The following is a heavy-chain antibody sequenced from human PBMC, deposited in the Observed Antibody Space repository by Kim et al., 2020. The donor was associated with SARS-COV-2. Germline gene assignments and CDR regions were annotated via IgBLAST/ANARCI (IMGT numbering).Heavy chain of an antibody. CDR2: VWFDGSNK. CDR1: GYTFSNYG. Sequence: GGSLRLSCAASGYTFSNYGMHWVRQVPGKGLEWVAIVWFDGSNKYYGDSVKGRFTISRDNSKNMVYLQMSGLSAEDTAVYYCAREGITGTTINNYYYMDVWGKGTTITVSS. CDR3: AREGITGTTINNYYYMDV. D-gene: IGHD1-7*01. V-gene: IGHV3-33*01. J-gene: IGHJ6*03.